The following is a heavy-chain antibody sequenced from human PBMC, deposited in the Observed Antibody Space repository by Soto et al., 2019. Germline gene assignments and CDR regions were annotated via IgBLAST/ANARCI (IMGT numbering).Heavy chain of an antibody. J-gene: IGHJ4*02. D-gene: IGHD1-1*01. Sequence: QVQLVQSGAEVKKPGSSVKVSCKASGGTFSSYTISWVRQAPGQGLEWMGRIIPILGIANYAQKFQGRVTITADKSTXTAYMELSSLRSXDTAVYYXAREPGTASGDYWGQGTLVTVSS. CDR1: GGTFSSYT. V-gene: IGHV1-69*08. CDR3: AREPGTASGDY. CDR2: IIPILGIA.